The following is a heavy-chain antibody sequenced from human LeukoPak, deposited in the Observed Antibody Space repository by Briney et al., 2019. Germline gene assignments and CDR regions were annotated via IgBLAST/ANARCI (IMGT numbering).Heavy chain of an antibody. CDR3: ARHTKRVGNWFDP. CDR1: GGSFSGYY. CDR2: IYHSGST. Sequence: PSETLSLTCAVYGGSFSGYYWSWIWQPPGKGLEWIGSIYHSGSTYYNPSLKSRVTISVDTSKNQFSLKLSSVTAADTAVYYCARHTKRVGNWFDPWGQGTLVTVSS. D-gene: IGHD1-26*01. J-gene: IGHJ5*02. V-gene: IGHV4-34*01.